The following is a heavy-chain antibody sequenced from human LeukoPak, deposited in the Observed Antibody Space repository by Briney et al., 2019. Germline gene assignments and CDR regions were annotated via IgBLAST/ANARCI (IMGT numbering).Heavy chain of an antibody. J-gene: IGHJ3*02. CDR2: INPNSGGT. D-gene: IGHD4-17*01. CDR1: GYTFTGYY. CDR3: ARDDYGDSVGGAFDI. V-gene: IGHV1-2*02. Sequence: ASVKVSCKASGYTFTGYYMHWVRQAPGQGLEWMGWINPNSGGTNYAKKFPARVTMPRDTSISTAYMELSRLRSDDTAVYYCARDDYGDSVGGAFDIWGQGTMVTVSS.